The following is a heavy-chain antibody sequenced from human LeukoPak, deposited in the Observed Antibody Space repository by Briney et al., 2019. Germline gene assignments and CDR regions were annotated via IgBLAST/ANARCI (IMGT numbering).Heavy chain of an antibody. CDR2: ISGSGGST. D-gene: IGHD4-11*01. CDR1: GFTFSSYA. V-gene: IGHV3-23*01. CDR3: ATYSTRNAREFQS. J-gene: IGHJ1*01. Sequence: PGRSLRLPCAASGFTFSSYAMSWVRQAPGKGLEWVSAISGSGGSTYYADSVKGRFTISRDNSKNRLYLQMDSLRAEDTAVYYCATYSTRNAREFQSWGQGTLVTVSS.